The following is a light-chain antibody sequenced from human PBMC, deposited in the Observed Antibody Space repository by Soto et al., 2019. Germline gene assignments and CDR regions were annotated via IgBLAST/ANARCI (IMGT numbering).Light chain of an antibody. CDR2: AAS. CDR3: QQSYSTPSIT. V-gene: IGKV1-39*01. J-gene: IGKJ5*01. Sequence: DIQMTQSPSSLSASVGGRVSITCVASQSISSHLNWYQQKPGKAPKLLIYAASSLQSGVPSRFSGSGSGTDFTLTISSLQPEDFATYYCQQSYSTPSITFGQGTRLEIK. CDR1: QSISSH.